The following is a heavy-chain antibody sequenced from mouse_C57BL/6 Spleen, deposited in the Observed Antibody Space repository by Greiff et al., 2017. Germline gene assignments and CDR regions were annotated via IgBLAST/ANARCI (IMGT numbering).Heavy chain of an antibody. V-gene: IGHV1-54*01. CDR1: GYAFTNYL. CDR2: INPGSGGT. J-gene: IGHJ2*01. CDR3: ARWVTTVVGPDY. D-gene: IGHD1-1*01. Sequence: QVQLQQSGAELVRPGTSVKVSCKASGYAFTNYLIEWVKQRPGQGLEWIGVINPGSGGTNYNEKFKGKATLTADKSSSTAYMQLSSLTSEDSAVYFCARWVTTVVGPDYWGQGTTLTVSS.